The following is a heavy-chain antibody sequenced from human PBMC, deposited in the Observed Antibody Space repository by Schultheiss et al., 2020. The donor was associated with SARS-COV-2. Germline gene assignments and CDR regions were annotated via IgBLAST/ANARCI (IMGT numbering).Heavy chain of an antibody. CDR1: GGSISGYF. D-gene: IGHD4-11*01. CDR3: ARGKGIQYPRKTRFGMDV. V-gene: IGHV4-59*12. Sequence: SETLSLTCSVSGGSISGYFWSWIRQPPGKGLEWIGYIYYSGSTNYNPSLKSRVTISVDTSKNQFSLKLSSVTAADTAVYYCARGKGIQYPRKTRFGMDVWGQGTTVTVSS. J-gene: IGHJ6*02. CDR2: IYYSGST.